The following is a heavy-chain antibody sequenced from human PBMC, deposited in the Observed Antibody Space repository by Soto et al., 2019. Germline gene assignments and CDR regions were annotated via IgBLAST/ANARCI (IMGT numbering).Heavy chain of an antibody. J-gene: IGHJ4*02. CDR2: INHLTTT. V-gene: IGHV4-34*01. Sequence: SETLSLTGAVYGGSFSSYHWSWIGQTPGKGLGWIGEINHLTTTNYNPSLKSRVIISLDTPKNQFSLKLSSVTAADTAVYYCARGYDTALAPIFWGQGILVTVSS. D-gene: IGHD5-18*01. CDR1: GGSFSSYH. CDR3: ARGYDTALAPIF.